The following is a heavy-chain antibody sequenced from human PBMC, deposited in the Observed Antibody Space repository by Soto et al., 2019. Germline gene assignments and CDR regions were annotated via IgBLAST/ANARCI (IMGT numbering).Heavy chain of an antibody. Sequence: GGSLRLSCAASGFTFSSYGMHWVRQAPGKGLEWVAVISYDGSNKYYADSVKGRFTISRDNSKNTLYPQMNSLRAEDTAVYYCAKEKDIVVVPAAINWFDPWGQGTLVTVSS. CDR3: AKEKDIVVVPAAINWFDP. J-gene: IGHJ5*02. CDR2: ISYDGSNK. CDR1: GFTFSSYG. D-gene: IGHD2-2*01. V-gene: IGHV3-30*18.